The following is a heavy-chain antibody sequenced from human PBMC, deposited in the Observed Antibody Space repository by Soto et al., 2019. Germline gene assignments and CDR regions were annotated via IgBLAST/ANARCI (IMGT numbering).Heavy chain of an antibody. D-gene: IGHD3-22*01. J-gene: IGHJ4*02. Sequence: ASVKVSCKTSGYTFSSYWMHWVRQAPGQGLEWMGIINPTTVSTSYAQKFQGRVTMTRDTSASTVYMELSSLRSEDTAVYYCARGEDYYASGGYRPFDFWGQGTLVTSPQ. CDR3: ARGEDYYASGGYRPFDF. CDR1: GYTFSSYW. CDR2: INPTTVST. V-gene: IGHV1-46*01.